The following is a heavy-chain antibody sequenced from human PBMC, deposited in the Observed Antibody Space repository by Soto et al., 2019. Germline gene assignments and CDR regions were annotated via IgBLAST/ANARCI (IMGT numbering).Heavy chain of an antibody. CDR2: IYYSGST. Sequence: QLQLQESGPGLVKPSETLSLTCTVSGGSISSSSYYWGWIRQPPGKGLEWIGSIYYSGSTYYNPSLKSRVTISVDTSKNQFSLKLSSVTAADTAVYYCARHLGYIRTNGVFGWFDPWGQGTLVTVSS. V-gene: IGHV4-39*01. CDR1: GGSISSSSYY. J-gene: IGHJ5*02. CDR3: ARHLGYIRTNGVFGWFDP. D-gene: IGHD2-8*01.